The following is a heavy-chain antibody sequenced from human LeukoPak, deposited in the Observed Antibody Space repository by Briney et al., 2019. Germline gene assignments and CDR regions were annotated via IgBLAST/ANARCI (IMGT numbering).Heavy chain of an antibody. CDR2: VYYTGKT. CDR3: ARRGRAAAANFDY. CDR1: GGSASLYC. J-gene: IGHJ4*02. D-gene: IGHD6-13*01. V-gene: IGHV4-59*08. Sequence: SETLSHTCTVSGGSASLYCTNWITQPPGKGLEWIGHVYYTGKTNYNPSPNSRVTISLDTSKHQFSLKLSSVTAADTAVCYCARRGRAAAANFDYWGQGTLVTVSS.